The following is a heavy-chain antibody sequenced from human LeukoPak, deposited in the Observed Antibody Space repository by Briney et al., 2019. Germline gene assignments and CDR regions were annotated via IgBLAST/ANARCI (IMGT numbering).Heavy chain of an antibody. Sequence: GSLRLSCAASGFTFSSYSMNWVRQAPGKGLEWVSSISSSSSYIYYADSVKGRFTISRDNAKNSLYLQMNSLRAEDTAVYYCAREGYSYAPYPDYWGQGTLVTVSS. D-gene: IGHD5-18*01. J-gene: IGHJ4*02. V-gene: IGHV3-21*01. CDR1: GFTFSSYS. CDR2: ISSSSSYI. CDR3: AREGYSYAPYPDY.